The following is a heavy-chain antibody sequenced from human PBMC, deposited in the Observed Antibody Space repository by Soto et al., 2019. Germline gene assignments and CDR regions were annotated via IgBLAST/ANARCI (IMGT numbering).Heavy chain of an antibody. CDR2: IWYDGSNK. CDR3: ARPGAALYYYDSSGYYSPANWFDP. Sequence: PDKVLECVAVIWYDGSNKYYADSVKGRFTISRDNSKNTLYLQMNSLRAEDTAVYYCARPGAALYYYDSSGYYSPANWFDPWGQGTLVSVS. V-gene: IGHV3-33*01. D-gene: IGHD3-22*01. J-gene: IGHJ5*02.